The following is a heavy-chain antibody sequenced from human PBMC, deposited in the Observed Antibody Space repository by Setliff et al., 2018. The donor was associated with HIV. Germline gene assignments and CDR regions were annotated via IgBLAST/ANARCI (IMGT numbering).Heavy chain of an antibody. CDR3: ARGVPLLPPHY. CDR2: IHYTGST. V-gene: IGHV4-61*01. D-gene: IGHD2-21*02. J-gene: IGHJ4*02. Sequence: SETLSLTCSVSGGSVSSVNYYWGWIRQPPGKGLEWIGYIHYTGSTTYNPSLKSRVTISVDTSKSQFSLKLSSVTAADTAVYYCARGVPLLPPHYWGQGTLVTVSS. CDR1: GGSVSSVNYY.